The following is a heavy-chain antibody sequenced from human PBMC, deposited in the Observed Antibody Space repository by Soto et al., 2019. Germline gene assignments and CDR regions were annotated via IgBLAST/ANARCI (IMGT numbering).Heavy chain of an antibody. CDR3: ARHVGGRDYYYGIDV. Sequence: GESLKISCKASGYTFINYWIAWVRQMPGKGLEWMGIIHPGDSDVRYSPSFQGLVTFSADKSINTAYAQWSSLKASGTALYYCARHVGGRDYYYGIDVWGQGTTVTVSS. CDR1: GYTFINYW. V-gene: IGHV5-51*01. CDR2: IHPGDSDV. J-gene: IGHJ6*02.